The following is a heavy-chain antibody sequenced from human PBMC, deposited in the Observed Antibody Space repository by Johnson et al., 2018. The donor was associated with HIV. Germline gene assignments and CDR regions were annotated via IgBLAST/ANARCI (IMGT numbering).Heavy chain of an antibody. V-gene: IGHV3-15*01. CDR3: TTGSGGYAFGI. J-gene: IGHJ3*02. CDR1: GFTFSNAW. Sequence: VQLVESGGGLVKPGGSLTLSCAASGFTFSNAWMSWVRQAPGKGLEWVGRIKSKTDGGTTDYAAPVRGRFTVAREDSRNTLYLQMNSLKTEDTAVYYCTTGSGGYAFGIWGQGTMVTVSS. CDR2: IKSKTDGGTT.